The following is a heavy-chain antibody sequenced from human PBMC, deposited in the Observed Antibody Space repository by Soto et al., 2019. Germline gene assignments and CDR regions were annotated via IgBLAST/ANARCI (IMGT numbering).Heavy chain of an antibody. J-gene: IGHJ6*01. CDR1: GGTFSSYA. V-gene: IGHV1-69*13. CDR2: IIPIFGTA. D-gene: IGHD3-9*01. Sequence: SVKVSCKASGGTFSSYAISWVRQAPGQGLEWMGGIIPIFGTANYAQKFQGRVTITADESTSTADMELSSLRSDDTAVYYCARQRASRVPTVRYFDWYHGGYYYYYGMDVWGQGTMVTVSS. CDR3: ARQRASRVPTVRYFDWYHGGYYYYYGMDV.